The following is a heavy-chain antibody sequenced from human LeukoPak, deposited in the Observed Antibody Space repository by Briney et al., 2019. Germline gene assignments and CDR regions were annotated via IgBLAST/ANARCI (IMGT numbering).Heavy chain of an antibody. CDR1: GFTFSSYE. Sequence: PGGSLRLSCAASGFTFSSYEMNWVRQAPGKGLEWVSYISSSGSTIYYADSVKGRFTISRDNAKNSLYLRMNSLRAEDTAVYYCARVEPPSDYWGQGTLVTVSS. D-gene: IGHD1-14*01. CDR2: ISSSGSTI. J-gene: IGHJ4*02. V-gene: IGHV3-48*03. CDR3: ARVEPPSDY.